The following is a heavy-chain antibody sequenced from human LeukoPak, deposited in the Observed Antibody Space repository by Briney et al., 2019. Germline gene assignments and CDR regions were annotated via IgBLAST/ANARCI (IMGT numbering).Heavy chain of an antibody. V-gene: IGHV1-69*05. D-gene: IGHD1-26*01. Sequence: ASVKVSCKASGGTFSSYAISWVRQAPGQGLEWMGGIIPIFGTANYAQKFQGRVTITTDESTSTAYMELSGLRSEDTAVYYCARSIVGSSRALGYWGQGTLVTVSS. CDR3: ARSIVGSSRALGY. CDR2: IIPIFGTA. CDR1: GGTFSSYA. J-gene: IGHJ4*02.